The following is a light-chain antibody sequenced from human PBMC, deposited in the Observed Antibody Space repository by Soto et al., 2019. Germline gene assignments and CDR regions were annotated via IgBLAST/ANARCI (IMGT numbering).Light chain of an antibody. CDR1: QTVSSNC. J-gene: IGKJ4*01. CDR3: QHYDNSAALT. CDR2: GVS. V-gene: IGKV3-20*01. Sequence: EIVLTQSPGTLSLSPGESATLFCRASQTVSSNCLAWYQQKPGQAPRLLIYGVSSRDTGIPDRFSGSGSATDFTLTISRLQPVYFAVYYCQHYDNSAALTFGGGNKMEIK.